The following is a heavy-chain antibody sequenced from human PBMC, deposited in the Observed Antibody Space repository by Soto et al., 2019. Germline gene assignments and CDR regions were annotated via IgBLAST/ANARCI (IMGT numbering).Heavy chain of an antibody. CDR2: ISAYNGNT. CDR1: GYTFTSYG. V-gene: IGHV1-18*01. CDR3: ARADRFRYSGSYYYYYGMDV. Sequence: QVQLVQSGAEVKKPGASVKVSCKASGYTFTSYGISWVRQAPGQGLEWMGWISAYNGNTNYAQKLQGRVTMTTDTSTSTAYMELRSLRSDDTAVYYCARADRFRYSGSYYYYYGMDVWGQGTTVTVSS. D-gene: IGHD1-26*01. J-gene: IGHJ6*02.